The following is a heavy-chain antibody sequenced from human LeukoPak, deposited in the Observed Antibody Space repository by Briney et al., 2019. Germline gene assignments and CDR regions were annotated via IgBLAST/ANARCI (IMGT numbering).Heavy chain of an antibody. CDR2: MNHSGST. Sequence: SETLSLTCGVYGGPFSGYYWSWIRQPPGKGLEWIGEMNHSGSTNYNPSLKSRVIILIDTSKNQFSLKLSSVTAADTAVYYCARKTRSYSSTWQTRGGNWFDPWGQGTLVTVSS. V-gene: IGHV4-34*01. J-gene: IGHJ5*02. CDR3: ARKTRSYSSTWQTRGGNWFDP. CDR1: GGPFSGYY. D-gene: IGHD6-13*01.